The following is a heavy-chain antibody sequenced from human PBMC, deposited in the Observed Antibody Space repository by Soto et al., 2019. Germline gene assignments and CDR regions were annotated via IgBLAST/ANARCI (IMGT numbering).Heavy chain of an antibody. Sequence: PXGSLRLSSAASGFTFGGSAMHWVRQASGKGLEWVGHIRSKTNSYATAYAESVKGRFTISRDDSMNTAYLQMNSLKTEDTAVYFCTRQTDAVQWLVVPTDYNFDSWGQGTLVTVSS. CDR1: GFTFGGSA. CDR3: TRQTDAVQWLVVPTDYNFDS. V-gene: IGHV3-73*01. J-gene: IGHJ4*02. CDR2: IRSKTNSYAT. D-gene: IGHD6-19*01.